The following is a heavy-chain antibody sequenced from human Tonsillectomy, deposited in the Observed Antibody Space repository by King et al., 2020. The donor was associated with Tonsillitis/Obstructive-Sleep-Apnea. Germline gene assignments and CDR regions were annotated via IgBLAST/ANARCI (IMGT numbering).Heavy chain of an antibody. J-gene: IGHJ4*02. V-gene: IGHV1-46*01. Sequence: QLVQSGAEVKKPGASVKVSCKASGYSFTRYYMHWVRQAPGQGLEWMGIINSGDSGTNYAQEFQGRVTLTRDTSTSTVHMELSSLRSEDTAVYYCAREALAAAGTILDYWGQGTLVTVSS. CDR1: GYSFTRYY. CDR3: AREALAAAGTILDY. D-gene: IGHD6-13*01. CDR2: INSGDSGT.